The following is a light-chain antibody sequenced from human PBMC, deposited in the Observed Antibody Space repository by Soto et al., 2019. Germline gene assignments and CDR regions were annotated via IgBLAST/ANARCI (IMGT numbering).Light chain of an antibody. CDR2: HAS. Sequence: EIGITQSPATLPATVGDGATITCRASQSVSSKLAWYQQKPGQAPKLLIYHASTMATGIPSRFSGSGSGTEFTLIISSLQSEDSAIYYCQQNNSSRWTFGQGTNVDI. J-gene: IGKJ1*01. CDR1: QSVSSK. CDR3: QQNNSSRWT. V-gene: IGKV3-15*01.